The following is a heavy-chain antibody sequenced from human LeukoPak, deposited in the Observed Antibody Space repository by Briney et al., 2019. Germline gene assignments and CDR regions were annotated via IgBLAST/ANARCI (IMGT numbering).Heavy chain of an antibody. CDR1: GFTFSSYG. CDR2: IRFDGSDK. J-gene: IGHJ5*02. CDR3: ARGIDCSSTSCEGNWFDP. Sequence: GGSLRLSCAASGFTFSSYGMHWVRQAPGKGLEWVAFIRFDGSDKYYADSVKGRFTISRDNSKNTVYLQMNSLRAEDTAVYYCARGIDCSSTSCEGNWFDPWGQGTLVTVSS. V-gene: IGHV3-30*02. D-gene: IGHD2-2*01.